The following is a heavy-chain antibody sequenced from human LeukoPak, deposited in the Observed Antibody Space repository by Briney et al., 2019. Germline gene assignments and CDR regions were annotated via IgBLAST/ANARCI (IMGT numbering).Heavy chain of an antibody. D-gene: IGHD2-21*01. CDR1: GGSISSSSYY. Sequence: PSETLSLTCTVSGGSISSSSYYWGWIRQPAGKGLEWIGRIYTSGSTNYNPSLKSRVTMSVDTSKNQFSLKLSSVTAADTAVYYCARSGNCGGARCWYFDLWGRGTLVTVSS. J-gene: IGHJ2*01. V-gene: IGHV4-61*02. CDR2: IYTSGST. CDR3: ARSGNCGGARCWYFDL.